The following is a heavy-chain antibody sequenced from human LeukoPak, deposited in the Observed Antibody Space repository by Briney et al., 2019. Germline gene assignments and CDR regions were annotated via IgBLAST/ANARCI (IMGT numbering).Heavy chain of an antibody. D-gene: IGHD4-17*01. CDR2: IYTSGST. CDR3: ARDGANYGDYWLDY. J-gene: IGHJ4*02. CDR1: GGSISSYY. Sequence: SETLSLTCTVSGGSISSYYWSWIRQPAGKGLEWIGRIYTSGSTNYNPSLKSRVTMSVDTSKNQFSLKLSSVTAADTAVYYCARDGANYGDYWLDYWGQGTLVTVSS. V-gene: IGHV4-4*07.